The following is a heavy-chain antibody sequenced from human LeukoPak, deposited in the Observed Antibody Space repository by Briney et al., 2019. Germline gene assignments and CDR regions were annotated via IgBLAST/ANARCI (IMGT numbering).Heavy chain of an antibody. CDR2: ISYDGSNK. CDR3: ARWANSGWYFDY. V-gene: IGHV3-30*01. J-gene: IGHJ4*02. CDR1: GYTFSSYA. Sequence: PGRPPRLFCAASGYTFSSYAMHRVRHAQGKGLKPAAIISYDGSNKYYADSVKGRFTISRDNSKNTLYLQMNSLRAEDTAVYYCARWANSGWYFDYWGQGTLVTVS. D-gene: IGHD6-19*01.